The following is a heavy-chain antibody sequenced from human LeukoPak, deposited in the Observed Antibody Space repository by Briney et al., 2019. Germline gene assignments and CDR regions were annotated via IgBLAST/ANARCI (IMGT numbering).Heavy chain of an antibody. Sequence: SETLSLTCAVSGGSISSGSYYWSWIRQPAGKGLEWIGRIYTSGSTNSNSSLNRLVTISVDTYNNQFSLKLSSVTAADTAVYYCARDVVVVPAEYYYYYYYMDVWGKGTTVTVSS. CDR2: IYTSGST. D-gene: IGHD2-2*01. CDR3: ARDVVVVPAEYYYYYYYMDV. V-gene: IGHV4-61*02. J-gene: IGHJ6*03. CDR1: GGSISSGSYY.